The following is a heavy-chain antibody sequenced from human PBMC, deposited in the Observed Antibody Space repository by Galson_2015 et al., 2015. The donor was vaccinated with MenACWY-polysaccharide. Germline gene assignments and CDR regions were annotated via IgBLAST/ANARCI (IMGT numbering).Heavy chain of an antibody. V-gene: IGHV1-3*04. J-gene: IGHJ4*02. CDR3: ARGSEGGYNYGFFDY. CDR2: INIGNYNT. D-gene: IGHD5-18*01. Sequence: SVKVSCKASGHTFTSYAIHWVRQAPGQRLEWMGWINIGNYNTKYSQTFQGRLTITRGTSANTAYMELNSLRSEDTAVYYCARGSEGGYNYGFFDYWGQGTLVTVSS. CDR1: GHTFTSYA.